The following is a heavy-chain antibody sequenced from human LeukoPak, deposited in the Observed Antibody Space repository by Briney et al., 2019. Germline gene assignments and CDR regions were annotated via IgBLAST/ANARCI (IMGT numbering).Heavy chain of an antibody. V-gene: IGHV4-34*01. CDR1: GGSSSGYY. CDR3: ARMGRGGAAAGPLTFYPYYYLDV. CDR2: INHSGRT. D-gene: IGHD6-13*01. J-gene: IGHJ6*03. Sequence: SETLSLTCAVYGGSSSGYYWSWIRQPPGTGREWIGEINHSGRTNYNPSLKSRVTISVDTSKNQFSLKLSSVTAADTAVYYCARMGRGGAAAGPLTFYPYYYLDVWGKGTTVTVSS.